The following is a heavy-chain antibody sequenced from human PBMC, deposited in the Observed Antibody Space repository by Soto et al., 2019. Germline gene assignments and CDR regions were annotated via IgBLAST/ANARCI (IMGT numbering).Heavy chain of an antibody. D-gene: IGHD1-26*01. J-gene: IGHJ4*02. V-gene: IGHV3-21*01. CDR2: ISTSGTHI. CDR1: GFAFSSYG. CDR3: ARSYAGAPYDFYFDY. Sequence: EVQLVESGGGLVTPGGSLRLSCAASGFAFSSYGVNWVRQAPGKGLEWVSSISTSGTHIFYADSVKGRFTISRDDAESSLHLQLNSLRAEDTALYYCARSYAGAPYDFYFDYWGQGTLVTVSP.